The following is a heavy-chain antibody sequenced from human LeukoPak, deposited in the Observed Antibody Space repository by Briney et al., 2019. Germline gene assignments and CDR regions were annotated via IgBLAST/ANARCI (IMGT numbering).Heavy chain of an antibody. V-gene: IGHV3-48*01. J-gene: IGHJ4*02. CDR2: ISSSSSTI. CDR3: ARDSPAVTANTYG. D-gene: IGHD5-18*01. Sequence: GGSLRLSCAASGFTFSSYSMNWVRQAPGKGLEWVSYISSSSSTIYYADSVKGRFTISKDGSKNTLYLQMNSLRVEDTAVYYCARDSPAVTANTYGWGQGTLVTVSS. CDR1: GFTFSSYS.